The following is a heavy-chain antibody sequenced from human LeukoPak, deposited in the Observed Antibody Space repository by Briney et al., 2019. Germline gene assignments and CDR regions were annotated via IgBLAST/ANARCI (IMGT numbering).Heavy chain of an antibody. CDR3: ARSPGKRNRFDY. V-gene: IGHV1-2*02. D-gene: IGHD1/OR15-1a*01. J-gene: IGHJ4*02. Sequence: ASVKVSCKASGYTFTGYYMHWVRQAPGQGLEWMGWINPNSGGTNYAQKFQGRVTMTRDTSISTAYLQWSSLKASDTAIYYCARSPGKRNRFDYWGQGTLVTVSS. CDR1: GYTFTGYY. CDR2: INPNSGGT.